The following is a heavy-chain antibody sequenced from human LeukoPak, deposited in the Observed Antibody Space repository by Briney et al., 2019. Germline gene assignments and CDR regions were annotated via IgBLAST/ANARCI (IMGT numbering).Heavy chain of an antibody. CDR1: GGSINSGNYY. CDR2: IYTSGST. D-gene: IGHD1-7*01. J-gene: IGHJ3*02. CDR3: ARGFNNWNSGAFDI. V-gene: IGHV4-61*02. Sequence: PSETLSLTCTVSGGSINSGNYYWSWIRQPAGKGLEWIGRIYTSGSTNYSPSLKSRLTISIDTSKNQFSLKLSSVTAADTAVYYCARGFNNWNSGAFDIWGQGTMVTVSS.